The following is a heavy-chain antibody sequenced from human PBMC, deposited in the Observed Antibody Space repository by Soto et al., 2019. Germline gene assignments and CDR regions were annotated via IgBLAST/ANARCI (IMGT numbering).Heavy chain of an antibody. D-gene: IGHD3-22*01. CDR2: IYPGDSDT. Sequence: GESLKISCKGSGYSFTSYWIGWVRQMPGKGLEWMGIIYPGDSDTRYGPSFQGQVTISADKSISTAYLQWSSLKASDTAMYYCARGGYYDSSGYYPEKYYFDYWGQGTLVTVSS. CDR3: ARGGYYDSSGYYPEKYYFDY. V-gene: IGHV5-51*01. J-gene: IGHJ4*02. CDR1: GYSFTSYW.